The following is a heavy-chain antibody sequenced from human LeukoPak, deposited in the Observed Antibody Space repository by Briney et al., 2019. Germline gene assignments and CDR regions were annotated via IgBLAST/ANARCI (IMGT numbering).Heavy chain of an antibody. CDR1: GGSISSGSYY. J-gene: IGHJ4*02. CDR3: ARGVKLGMGPYYFDY. V-gene: IGHV4-61*02. Sequence: PSETLSLTCTVSGGSISSGSYYWSWIRQPAGKGLEWIGRIYTSGSTNYNPSLKSRVTISVDTSKNQFSLKLSSVTAADTAVYYCARGVKLGMGPYYFDYWGQGTLVTVSS. D-gene: IGHD7-27*01. CDR2: IYTSGST.